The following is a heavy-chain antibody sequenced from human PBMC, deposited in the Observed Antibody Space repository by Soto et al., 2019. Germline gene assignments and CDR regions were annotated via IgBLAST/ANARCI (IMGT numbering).Heavy chain of an antibody. D-gene: IGHD2-21*02. Sequence: PGGSLSLSCAASGFTFSSYTLYWVRRAPGKGLEWVATSSDRRTGNTHYSDSVRGRFTLSRDYSRNILFLQMDSLRADDTALYYCTTWLTAHFYYWGRGTQVTVSS. V-gene: IGHV3-23*01. CDR3: TTWLTAHFYY. J-gene: IGHJ4*02. CDR2: SSDRRTGNT. CDR1: GFTFSSYT.